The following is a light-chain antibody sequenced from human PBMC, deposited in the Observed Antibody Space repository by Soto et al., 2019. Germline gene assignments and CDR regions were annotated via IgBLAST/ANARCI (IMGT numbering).Light chain of an antibody. CDR1: SFNIGDNA. Sequence: QSALTQPPSVAEAPRQRVTISCSGSSFNIGDNAVNWYQQFPGKAPKLLIYYDDLLPSGVSDRFSGSKSGTSASLVISGLQSDDEADYYGSAWDDTLNGFVFGTGTKVTVL. CDR3: SAWDDTLNGFV. CDR2: YDD. J-gene: IGLJ1*01. V-gene: IGLV1-36*01.